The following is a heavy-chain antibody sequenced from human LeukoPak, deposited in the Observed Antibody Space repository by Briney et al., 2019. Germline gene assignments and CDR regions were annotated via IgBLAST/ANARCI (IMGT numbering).Heavy chain of an antibody. CDR3: ARSLRSPGAFDI. D-gene: IGHD5-12*01. J-gene: IGHJ3*02. CDR2: IYSGGST. Sequence: PGRSLRLSCAASGFAFSTYGMHWVRQAPGKGLEWVSIIYSGGSTYNADSVKGRFTISRDNSKNTLYLQMNRLRAEDTAVYYCARSLRSPGAFDIWGQGTMVTVSS. CDR1: GFAFSTYG. V-gene: IGHV3-66*01.